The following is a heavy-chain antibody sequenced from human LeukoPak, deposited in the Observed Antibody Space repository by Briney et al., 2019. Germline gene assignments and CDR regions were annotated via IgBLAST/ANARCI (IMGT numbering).Heavy chain of an antibody. D-gene: IGHD1-26*01. V-gene: IGHV4-59*08. J-gene: IGHJ4*02. Sequence: PSDTLSLTCTVSGGSISSYYWSWIRQPPGKGLEWIGYIYCSGSTNYNPSLKSRVTISVDTSKNQFSLKLSSVTAADTAVYYCARSLVGAAYYFDYWGQGTLVTVSS. CDR3: ARSLVGAAYYFDY. CDR1: GGSISSYY. CDR2: IYCSGST.